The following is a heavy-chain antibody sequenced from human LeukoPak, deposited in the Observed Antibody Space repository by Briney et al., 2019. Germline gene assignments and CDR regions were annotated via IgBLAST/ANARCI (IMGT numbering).Heavy chain of an antibody. CDR2: IYYSGST. J-gene: IGHJ4*02. D-gene: IGHD3-22*01. CDR1: GGSFSGYY. CDR3: ARDGSGYYDTSGYRN. V-gene: IGHV4-34*01. Sequence: PSETLSLTCAVYGGSFSGYYWSWIRQPPGKGLEWIGTIYYSGSTYYNPSLKSRVTISADTSKNQFSLRLSSVTAADTAVYYCARDGSGYYDTSGYRNWGQGTLVTVSS.